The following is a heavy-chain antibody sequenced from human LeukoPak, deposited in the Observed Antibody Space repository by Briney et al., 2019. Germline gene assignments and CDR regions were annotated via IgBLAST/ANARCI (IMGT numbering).Heavy chain of an antibody. D-gene: IGHD5-18*01. Sequence: SETLSLTCTVSGGSISSYYWSWIRQPPGKGLGWIGYIYYSGSTNYNPSLKSRVTISVDTSKNQFSLKLSSVTAADTAVYYCATSAGKRGYSYGWFSYWGQGTLVTVSS. CDR3: ATSAGKRGYSYGWFSY. J-gene: IGHJ4*02. CDR2: IYYSGST. V-gene: IGHV4-59*08. CDR1: GGSISSYY.